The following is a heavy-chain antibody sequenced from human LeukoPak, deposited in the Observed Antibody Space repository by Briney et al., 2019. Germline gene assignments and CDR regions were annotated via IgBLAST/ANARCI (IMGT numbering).Heavy chain of an antibody. CDR2: IYTSGSI. CDR3: ARATYSGSYSPFDY. D-gene: IGHD1-26*01. Sequence: PSQTLSLTCTVSGGSISSGSYYWSWIRQPAGKGLEWIGRIYTSGSINYNPSLKSRVTISVDTSKNQFSLKLSSVTAADTAVYYCARATYSGSYSPFDYWGQGTLVTVSS. V-gene: IGHV4-61*02. CDR1: GGSISSGSYY. J-gene: IGHJ4*02.